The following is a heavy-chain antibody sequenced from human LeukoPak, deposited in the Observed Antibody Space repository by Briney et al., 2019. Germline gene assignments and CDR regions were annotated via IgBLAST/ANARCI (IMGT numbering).Heavy chain of an antibody. CDR2: INPNSGGT. J-gene: IGHJ6*03. CDR3: ASTGVSCSGGSCYSGDYYYYYMDV. V-gene: IGHV1-2*02. Sequence: ASVKVSCKASGYTFTGYYMHWVRQAPGQGLEWMGWINPNSGGTNYAQKFQGRVTITTDESTSTADMELSSLRSEDTAVYYCASTGVSCSGGSCYSGDYYYYYMDVWGKGTTVTVSS. D-gene: IGHD2-15*01. CDR1: GYTFTGYY.